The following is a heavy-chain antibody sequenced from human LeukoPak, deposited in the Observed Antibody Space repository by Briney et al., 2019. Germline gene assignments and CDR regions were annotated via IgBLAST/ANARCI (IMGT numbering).Heavy chain of an antibody. Sequence: PGGSLRLSCAASGFTVSSNYMSWVRQAPRKGLEWVSVIYSGGSTYYADSVKGRFTISRDNSKNTLYLQMNSLRAEDTAVYYCARERPGMDYMDVWGKGTTVTVSS. CDR1: GFTVSSNY. CDR2: IYSGGST. V-gene: IGHV3-53*01. CDR3: ARERPGMDYMDV. J-gene: IGHJ6*03.